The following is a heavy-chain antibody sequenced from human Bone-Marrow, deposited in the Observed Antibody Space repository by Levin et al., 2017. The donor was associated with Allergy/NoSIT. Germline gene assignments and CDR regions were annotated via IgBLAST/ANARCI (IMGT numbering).Heavy chain of an antibody. CDR3: AKVRRGLDAFDI. D-gene: IGHD3/OR15-3a*01. CDR2: ISGSDDST. Sequence: GGSLRLSCAASGFIFTTSAMSWVRQAPGKGLEWVSSISGSDDSTYYSDSVKGRLTISRDNSKNTIYLQMNSLRVEDTALYYCAKVRRGLDAFDIWGQGTMVTVSS. V-gene: IGHV3-23*01. CDR1: GFIFTTSA. J-gene: IGHJ3*02.